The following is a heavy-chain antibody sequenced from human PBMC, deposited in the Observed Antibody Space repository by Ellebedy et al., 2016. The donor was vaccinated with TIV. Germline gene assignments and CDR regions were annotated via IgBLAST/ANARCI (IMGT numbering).Heavy chain of an antibody. J-gene: IGHJ4*02. V-gene: IGHV3-66*01. D-gene: IGHD4-17*01. CDR1: GFTVSSNH. Sequence: GESLKISCVASGFTVSSNHMTWVRQAPGKGLEWVSIIYSAGDTYYADSVKGRFAISRDNSKNTLYLQMHTLRAEDTAVYYCARDHGGDYDFWGQGTLVTVSS. CDR3: ARDHGGDYDF. CDR2: IYSAGDT.